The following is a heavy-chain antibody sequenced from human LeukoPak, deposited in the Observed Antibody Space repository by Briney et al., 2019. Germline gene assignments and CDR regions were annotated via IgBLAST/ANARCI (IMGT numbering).Heavy chain of an antibody. J-gene: IGHJ4*02. CDR2: ISWNSGSI. Sequence: GGSLRLSCAASGFTFDDYAMHWVRQAPGKGLEWVSGISWNSGSIGYADSVKGRFTISRDNAKNSLYLQMNSLRAEDTALYYCAKGRYYYDSSGYSNWGQGTLVTVSS. CDR3: AKGRYYYDSSGYSN. D-gene: IGHD3-22*01. CDR1: GFTFDDYA. V-gene: IGHV3-9*01.